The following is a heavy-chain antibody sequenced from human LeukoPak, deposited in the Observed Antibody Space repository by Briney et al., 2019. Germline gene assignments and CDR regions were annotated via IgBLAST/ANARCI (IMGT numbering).Heavy chain of an antibody. D-gene: IGHD3-22*01. V-gene: IGHV3-23*01. Sequence: GWSLRLSCAVSGITLSNYGMTWVRQAPGKGLEWVAGLSGSGGSTNYADSVKGRFTISRDNAKNTLYLQMNSLRAEDTAVYFCAKRGVVIRVILVGFHKEAYYFDSWGQGVLVTVSS. J-gene: IGHJ4*02. CDR1: GITLSNYG. CDR2: LSGSGGST. CDR3: AKRGVVIRVILVGFHKEAYYFDS.